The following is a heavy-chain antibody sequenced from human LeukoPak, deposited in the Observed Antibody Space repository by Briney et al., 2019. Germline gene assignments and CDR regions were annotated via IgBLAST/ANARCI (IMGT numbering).Heavy chain of an antibody. D-gene: IGHD2-2*02. CDR3: ARVIFIDCSSTSCYKSAYMDI. V-gene: IGHV1-18*01. J-gene: IGHJ6*03. CDR2: ISAYNGNT. Sequence: ASVKVSCKASGYTFTSYGISWVRQAPGQGLEWMGWISAYNGNTNYAQKLQGRVTMTTDTSTSTAYMELRSLRSDDTAVYYCARVIFIDCSSTSCYKSAYMDIWGKGTTVTVSS. CDR1: GYTFTSYG.